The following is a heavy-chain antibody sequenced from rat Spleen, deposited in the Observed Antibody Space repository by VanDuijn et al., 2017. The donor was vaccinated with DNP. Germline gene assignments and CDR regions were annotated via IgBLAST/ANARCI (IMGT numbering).Heavy chain of an antibody. CDR1: GFTFSSYV. V-gene: IGHV5-31*01. Sequence: EVQLVESGGGLVQPGSSLKVSCVASGFTFSSYVMHWFRQAPGKGLEWVASITSTGGTSYYPDSVKGRFTISRDNAKNTLYLQMNSLRSEDTATYYCTTGGTYYGYTDYFDYWGQGVMVTVSS. J-gene: IGHJ2*01. CDR3: TTGGTYYGYTDYFDY. D-gene: IGHD1-9*01. CDR2: ITSTGGTS.